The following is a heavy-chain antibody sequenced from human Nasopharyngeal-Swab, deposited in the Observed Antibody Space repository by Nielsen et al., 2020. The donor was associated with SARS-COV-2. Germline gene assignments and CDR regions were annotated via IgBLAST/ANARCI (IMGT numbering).Heavy chain of an antibody. V-gene: IGHV3-30-3*02. CDR1: GFTFSSYA. D-gene: IGHD2-15*01. CDR2: ISYDGSNK. CDR3: AKEDRFRAFDI. Sequence: GGSLRLSCAASGFTFSSYAMHWVRQAPGKGLEWVAVISYDGSNKYYADSVKGRFTISRDNSKNTLYLQMNSLRAGDTAVYYCAKEDRFRAFDIWGQGTMVTVSS. J-gene: IGHJ3*02.